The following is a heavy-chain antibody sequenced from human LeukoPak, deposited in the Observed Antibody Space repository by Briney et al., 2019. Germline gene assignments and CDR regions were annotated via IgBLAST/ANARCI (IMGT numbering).Heavy chain of an antibody. CDR2: IYFTGST. J-gene: IGHJ3*01. Sequence: SETLSLTCTVSGGSMTNSYWGWIRQPPGKGLEWLGYIYFTGSTNSNPSLRSRVTISLDTSKNQLSLRLTSVTAADTAVYYCARRRQVSYYSPYAFDLWGQGTMVTVSS. D-gene: IGHD2-15*01. CDR3: ARRRQVSYYSPYAFDL. CDR1: GGSMTNSY. V-gene: IGHV4-59*08.